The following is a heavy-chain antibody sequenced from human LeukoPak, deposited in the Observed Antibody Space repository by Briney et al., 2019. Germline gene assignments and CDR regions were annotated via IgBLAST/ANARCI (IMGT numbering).Heavy chain of an antibody. CDR3: AELGITMIGGV. Sequence: GGSLRLSCAASGFTFSSYAMSWVRQAPGKGLEWVSYISSSGSTIYYADSVKGRFTISRDNAKNSLYLQMNSLRAEDTAVYYCAELGITMIGGVWGEGTTVTISS. V-gene: IGHV3-48*03. CDR1: GFTFSSYA. CDR2: ISSSGSTI. D-gene: IGHD3-10*02. J-gene: IGHJ6*04.